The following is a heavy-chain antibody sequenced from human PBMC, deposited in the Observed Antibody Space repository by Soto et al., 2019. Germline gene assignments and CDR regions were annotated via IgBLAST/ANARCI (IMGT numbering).Heavy chain of an antibody. Sequence: PGGSLRLSCAASGFTFSSYAMSWVRQAPGKGLEWVSAISGSGGSTYYADSVKGRFTISRDNSKNTLYLQMNSLRAEDTAVYYFSSTQFLLLIARGNSWAQGIPVTVS. CDR1: GFTFSSYA. CDR3: SSTQFLLLIARGNS. J-gene: IGHJ5*02. D-gene: IGHD3-22*01. V-gene: IGHV3-23*01. CDR2: ISGSGGST.